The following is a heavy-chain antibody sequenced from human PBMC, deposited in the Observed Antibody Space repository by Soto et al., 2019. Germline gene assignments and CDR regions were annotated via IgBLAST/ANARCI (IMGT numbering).Heavy chain of an antibody. V-gene: IGHV4-31*03. J-gene: IGHJ6*02. D-gene: IGHD2-2*01. Sequence: QVQLQESGPGLVKPSQTLSLTCTVSGGSISSGGYYWSWIRQHPGKGLEWIGYIYYSGSTYYNPSLKSRVTLSVDTSKNQFSLKLRSVTAADTAVYYCARVLGYCSSTSCYGFDGMDVWGQGTTVTVSS. CDR3: ARVLGYCSSTSCYGFDGMDV. CDR1: GGSISSGGYY. CDR2: IYYSGST.